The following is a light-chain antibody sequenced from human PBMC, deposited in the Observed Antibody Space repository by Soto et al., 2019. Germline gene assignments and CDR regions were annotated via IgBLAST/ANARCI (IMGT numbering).Light chain of an antibody. CDR2: DAS. V-gene: IGKV3-11*01. Sequence: EFVLTQSPGTLSLSPGERATLSCRASQTVRNNYLAWYQQKPGQAPRLLIYDASNRATGIPARFSGSGSGTDFTLTISSLEPEDFAVYYCQQRSNWLTFGQGTRLEIK. J-gene: IGKJ5*01. CDR3: QQRSNWLT. CDR1: QTVRNNY.